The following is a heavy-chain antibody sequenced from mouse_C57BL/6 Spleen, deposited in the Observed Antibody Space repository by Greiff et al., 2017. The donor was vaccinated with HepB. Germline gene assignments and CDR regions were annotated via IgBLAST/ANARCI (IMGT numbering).Heavy chain of an antibody. J-gene: IGHJ3*01. CDR1: GYTFTSYT. V-gene: IGHV1-4*01. CDR3: ATAYGSSPWFAY. Sequence: QVHVKQSGAELARPGASVKMSCKASGYTFTSYTMHWVKQRPGQGLEWIGYINPSSGYTKYNQKFKDKATLTADKSSSTAYMQLSSLTSEDSAVYYCATAYGSSPWFAYWGQGTLVTVSA. CDR2: INPSSGYT. D-gene: IGHD1-1*01.